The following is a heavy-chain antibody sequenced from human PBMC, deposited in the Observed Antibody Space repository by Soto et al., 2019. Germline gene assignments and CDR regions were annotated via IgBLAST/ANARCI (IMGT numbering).Heavy chain of an antibody. CDR3: AHRGGGIVDWYFDL. Sequence: QITLNESGPTLVKPTQTLTLTCTFSGFSLGTYGVGVGWIRQPPGKALEWLALIYWDDDKRYSPSLKSRLTITKDTSKRQVFLTLTIMDPVDTAPYYCAHRGGGIVDWYFDLWGRGTPVIVSS. D-gene: IGHD1-26*01. J-gene: IGHJ2*01. V-gene: IGHV2-5*02. CDR2: IYWDDDK. CDR1: GFSLGTYGVG.